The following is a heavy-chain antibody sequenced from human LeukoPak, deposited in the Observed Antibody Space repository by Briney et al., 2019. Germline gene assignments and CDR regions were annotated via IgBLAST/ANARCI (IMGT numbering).Heavy chain of an antibody. Sequence: GGSLRLSCAASGFSISSYALHWVRQAPGKGLQCVSGISNGGSIDYANSVKGRFTISRDNSKNTLYLQMGSLRPEDMAVYYCARDFSYGSGFEYSGEGILVTVSS. CDR1: GFSISSYA. V-gene: IGHV3-64*01. CDR2: ISNGGSI. CDR3: ARDFSYGSGFEY. J-gene: IGHJ4*02. D-gene: IGHD5-18*01.